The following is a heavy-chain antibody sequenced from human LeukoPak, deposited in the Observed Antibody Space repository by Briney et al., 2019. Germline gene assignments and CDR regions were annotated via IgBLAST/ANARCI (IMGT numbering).Heavy chain of an antibody. Sequence: SETLSLTCAVYGGSFSGYYWGWIRQPPGKGLEWIGSIYYSGSTYYNPSLKSRVTISVDTSKNQFFLKLSSVTAADTAVYYCATMVRGVIITNQFDYWGQGTLVTVSS. D-gene: IGHD3-10*01. CDR1: GGSFSGYY. V-gene: IGHV4-34*01. CDR2: IYYSGST. J-gene: IGHJ4*02. CDR3: ATMVRGVIITNQFDY.